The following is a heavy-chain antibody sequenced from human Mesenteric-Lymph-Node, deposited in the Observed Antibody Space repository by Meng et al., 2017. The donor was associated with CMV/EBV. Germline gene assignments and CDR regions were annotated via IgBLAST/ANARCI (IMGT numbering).Heavy chain of an antibody. Sequence: YGGSFSGYYWSCIRQPPGKGLEWIGEINHTGSTNYNPSLKSRVIISVDTSKNQFSLKLRSVTAADTAVYYCARGKPYDYVWGSPFDYWGQGTLVTVSS. V-gene: IGHV4-34*01. J-gene: IGHJ4*02. D-gene: IGHD3-16*01. CDR1: GGSFSGYY. CDR2: INHTGST. CDR3: ARGKPYDYVWGSPFDY.